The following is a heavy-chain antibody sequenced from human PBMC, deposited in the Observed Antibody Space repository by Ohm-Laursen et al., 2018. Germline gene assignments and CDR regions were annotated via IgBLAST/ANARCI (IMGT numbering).Heavy chain of an antibody. CDR1: GSTFSGYC. D-gene: IGHD3/OR15-3a*01. V-gene: IGHV3-74*01. CDR2: IKSDGSTT. CDR3: AKSDFFDY. Sequence: SLRLSCSASGSTFSGYCMHWVRQAPGKGLVWVSRIKSDGSTTSYADSVKGRFTISRDNAKNTLYLQINSLRAEDTAVYYCAKSDFFDYWGQGTLVTVSS. J-gene: IGHJ4*02.